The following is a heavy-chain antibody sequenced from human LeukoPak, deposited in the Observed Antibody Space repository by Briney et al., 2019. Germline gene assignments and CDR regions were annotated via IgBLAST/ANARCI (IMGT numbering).Heavy chain of an antibody. CDR2: IIPILGIA. D-gene: IGHD6-19*01. Sequence: GASVKVSCKASGYDFINYGISWVRQAPGQGLEWMGRIIPILGIANYAQKFQGRVTITADKSTSTAYMELSSLRSEDTAVYYCARSGWTANWFDPWGQGTLVTVSS. V-gene: IGHV1-69*04. CDR1: GYDFINYG. J-gene: IGHJ5*02. CDR3: ARSGWTANWFDP.